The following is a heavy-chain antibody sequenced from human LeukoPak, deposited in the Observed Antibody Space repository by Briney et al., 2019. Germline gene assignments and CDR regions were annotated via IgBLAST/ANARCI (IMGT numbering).Heavy chain of an antibody. V-gene: IGHV5-51*01. D-gene: IGHD3-22*01. J-gene: IGHJ4*02. Sequence: GESLKISCKGSGYSFTSYWIGWVRQMPGKGMEWMGIIYPGDSDTRYSPSFQGQVTISADKSISTAYLQWSSLKASDTAMYYCARPAMYYSDSSGYYYFDYWGQGTLVTVSS. CDR3: ARPAMYYSDSSGYYYFDY. CDR1: GYSFTSYW. CDR2: IYPGDSDT.